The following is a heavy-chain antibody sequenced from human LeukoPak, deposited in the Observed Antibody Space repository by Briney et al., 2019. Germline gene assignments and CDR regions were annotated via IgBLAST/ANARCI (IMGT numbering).Heavy chain of an antibody. J-gene: IGHJ5*02. D-gene: IGHD2-2*01. CDR2: ISAYNGNT. CDR1: GYTFTGYY. CDR3: ARIIGDIVVVPAAMAGGPNWFDP. Sequence: GASVKVSCKASGYTFTGYYMHWVRQAPGQGLEWMGWISAYNGNTNYAQKLQGRVTMTTDTSTSTAYMELRSLRSDDTAVYYCARIIGDIVVVPAAMAGGPNWFDPWGQGTLVTVSS. V-gene: IGHV1-18*04.